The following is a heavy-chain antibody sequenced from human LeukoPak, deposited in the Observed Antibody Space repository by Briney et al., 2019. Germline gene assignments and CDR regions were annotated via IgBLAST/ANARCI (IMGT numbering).Heavy chain of an antibody. D-gene: IGHD2-15*01. V-gene: IGHV3-21*01. CDR1: GFTFSSYS. Sequence: GGSLRLSCAASGFTFSSYSMNWVRQAPGKGLEWVSSISSSSSYIYYADSVKGRFTISRDNAKNSLYLQMNSLRAEDTAVYYCARGPPIVVVVSAHDYWGQGTLVTVSS. CDR2: ISSSSSYI. J-gene: IGHJ4*02. CDR3: ARGPPIVVVVSAHDY.